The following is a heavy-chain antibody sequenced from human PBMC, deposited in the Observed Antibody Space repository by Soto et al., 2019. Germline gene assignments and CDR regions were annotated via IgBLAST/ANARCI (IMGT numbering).Heavy chain of an antibody. Sequence: EVQLVESGGGLVKPGGSLRLSCAASGFTFSNAWMNWVRQAPGKGLEWVGHIKSKTDGGTTDYAAPVKGRFTISRDDSKNTLYLQMNSLKTEDTAVYYCTTHGVDGDYTRFDLWGRGTLVTVSS. D-gene: IGHD4-17*01. CDR3: TTHGVDGDYTRFDL. J-gene: IGHJ2*01. CDR1: GFTFSNAW. V-gene: IGHV3-15*07. CDR2: IKSKTDGGTT.